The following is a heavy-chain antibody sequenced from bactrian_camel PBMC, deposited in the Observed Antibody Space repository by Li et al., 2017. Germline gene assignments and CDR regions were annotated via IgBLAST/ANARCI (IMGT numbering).Heavy chain of an antibody. Sequence: VQLVESGGGSVQAGGSLRLSCAASEYAISDYTMAWFRQAPGKEREGVAAIDCPGITSYADSVKGRFTISQDNAKNTVYLQMNSLKPEDTAVYYCVRDLPVWVGSTNYWGQGTQVTVS. J-gene: IGHJ4*01. CDR1: EYAISDYT. V-gene: IGHV3S53*01. CDR3: VRDLPVWVGSTNY. CDR2: IDCPGIT. D-gene: IGHD5*01.